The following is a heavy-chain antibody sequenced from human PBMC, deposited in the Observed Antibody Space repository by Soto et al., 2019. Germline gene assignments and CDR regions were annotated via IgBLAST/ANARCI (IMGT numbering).Heavy chain of an antibody. J-gene: IGHJ6*02. V-gene: IGHV1-69*06. Sequence: QVQLVQSGAEVKKPGTSVKVSCRASGGTLSNYAISWLRQAPGLRLEWVGDIIPFSGTAYYAQRLQGRVTFISDKFTNTANMGLSSLRSEDTAVYLCARRTHRERIFGSGTACMDVWGHGTTVTVSS. CDR1: GGTLSNYA. CDR3: ARRTHRERIFGSGTACMDV. CDR2: IIPFSGTA. D-gene: IGHD3-3*01.